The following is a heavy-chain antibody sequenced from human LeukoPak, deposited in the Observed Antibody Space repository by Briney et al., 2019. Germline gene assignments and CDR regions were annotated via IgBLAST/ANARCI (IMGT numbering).Heavy chain of an antibody. CDR3: ARALQLLSFDY. V-gene: IGHV3-20*04. Sequence: GGSLRLSCAASGFTFDDYGMSWVRQAPGKGLERVSGINWNGGSTGYADSVKGRFTISRDNAKNSLYLQMNSLRAEDTALYYCARALQLLSFDYWGQGTLVTVSS. J-gene: IGHJ4*02. D-gene: IGHD2-2*01. CDR2: INWNGGST. CDR1: GFTFDDYG.